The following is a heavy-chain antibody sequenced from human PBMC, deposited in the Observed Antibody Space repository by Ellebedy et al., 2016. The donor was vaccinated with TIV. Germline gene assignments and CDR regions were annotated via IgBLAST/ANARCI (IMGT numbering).Heavy chain of an antibody. D-gene: IGHD2-2*02. CDR3: AKWTVGYCSSASCYTGDY. CDR1: GGSFNNYY. J-gene: IGHJ4*02. CDR2: FNLGGTT. Sequence: MPSETLSLTCAVYGGSFNNYYWSWIRQLPGKGLEWIGEFNLGGTTNYNPSLKSRVTISVDTSKNQFSLKLNSVTAADTDVYYCAKWTVGYCSSASCYTGDYWGQGTLVTVSS. V-gene: IGHV4-34*01.